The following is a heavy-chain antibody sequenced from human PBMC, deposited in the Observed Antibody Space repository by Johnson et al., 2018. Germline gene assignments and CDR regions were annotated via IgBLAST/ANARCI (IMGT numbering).Heavy chain of an antibody. D-gene: IGHD2-8*01. J-gene: IGHJ6*02. CDR3: VREAYCPNSVCQYNGMDV. Sequence: QVELQESGPGLVEPSETLSLTCTVSGGSISPYYWSWIRQPPGKGLEWIGYINSRGTTNYNPSVESRLTILVDTSKNQISLKLRSVTAADTAVYYCVREAYCPNSVCQYNGMDVWGQGTMVTVSS. CDR1: GGSISPYY. CDR2: INSRGTT. V-gene: IGHV4-59*01.